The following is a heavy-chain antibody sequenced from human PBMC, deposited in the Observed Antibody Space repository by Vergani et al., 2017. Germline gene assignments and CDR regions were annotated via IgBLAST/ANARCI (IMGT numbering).Heavy chain of an antibody. CDR2: IRSKANSYAT. CDR1: GFTFSGSA. V-gene: IGHV3-73*01. D-gene: IGHD2-15*01. CDR3: APRLAFDY. Sequence: EVQLVESGGGLVQPGGSLKLSCAASGFTFSGSAMHWVRQASGKGLEWVGRIRSKANSYATAYAASVKGRFTISRDNSKNTLYLQMNSLRAEDTAVYYCAPRLAFDYWGQGTLVTVSS. J-gene: IGHJ4*02.